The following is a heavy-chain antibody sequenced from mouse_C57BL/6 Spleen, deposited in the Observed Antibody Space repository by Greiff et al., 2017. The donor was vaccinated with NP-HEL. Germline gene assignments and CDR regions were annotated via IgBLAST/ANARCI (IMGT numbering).Heavy chain of an antibody. CDR1: GFSLSTSGMG. D-gene: IGHD1-1*01. J-gene: IGHJ2*01. CDR2: IYWDDDK. Sequence: QVTLKVSGPGILQPSQTLSLTCSFSGFSLSTSGMGVSWIRQPSGKGLEWLAHIYWDDDKRYNPSLKSRLTISKDTSRNQVFLKITSVDTADTATYYCARILITTVVAPFDYWGQGTTLTVSS. CDR3: ARILITTVVAPFDY. V-gene: IGHV8-12*01.